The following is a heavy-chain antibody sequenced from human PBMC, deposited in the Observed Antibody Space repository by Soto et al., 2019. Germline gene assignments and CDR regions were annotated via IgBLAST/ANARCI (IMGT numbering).Heavy chain of an antibody. Sequence: GGSLRLSCAASGFTFSDYYMSWIRQAPGKGLEWVSYISSSSSYTNYADSVKGRFTISRDNAKNSLYLQMNSLRAEDTAVYYCARAIVGANDAFDIWGQGTMVTVSS. V-gene: IGHV3-11*06. D-gene: IGHD1-26*01. CDR2: ISSSSSYT. J-gene: IGHJ3*02. CDR3: ARAIVGANDAFDI. CDR1: GFTFSDYY.